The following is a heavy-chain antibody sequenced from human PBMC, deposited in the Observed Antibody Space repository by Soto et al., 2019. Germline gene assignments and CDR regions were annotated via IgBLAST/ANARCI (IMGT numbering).Heavy chain of an antibody. CDR3: ARGSGIVALPGELEDVNYDF. CDR2: ISESGST. CDR1: GQSFIVPS. D-gene: IGHD1-1*01. V-gene: IGHV4-34*01. Sequence: QVHLQQWGAGLVRPSETLSLSCAVYGQSFIVPSWAWIRQPHGKGRDWIGEISESGSTYYNPSFKSRVTISTDTSKNQFSLKLNSVTAADTAAYFCARGSGIVALPGELEDVNYDFWGQGTLVNVSS. J-gene: IGHJ4*02.